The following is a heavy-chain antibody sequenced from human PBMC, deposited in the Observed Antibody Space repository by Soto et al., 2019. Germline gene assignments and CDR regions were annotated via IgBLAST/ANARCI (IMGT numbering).Heavy chain of an antibody. V-gene: IGHV1-18*01. J-gene: IGHJ6*02. CDR1: DYTFNNYG. Sequence: RASVKVSCKASDYTFNNYGITWVRQAPGQGLEWMGWISGHNADAKSAQKFQGRLTMTTDTSTSTAYMELRSLTSDDTAVYYCARVGIRYCTKGVCYDYYYYYGMDVWGQGTTVTVSS. CDR3: ARVGIRYCTKGVCYDYYYYYGMDV. D-gene: IGHD2-8*01. CDR2: ISGHNADA.